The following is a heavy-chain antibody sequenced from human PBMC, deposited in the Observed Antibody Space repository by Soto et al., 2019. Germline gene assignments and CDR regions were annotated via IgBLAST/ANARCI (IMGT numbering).Heavy chain of an antibody. J-gene: IGHJ6*02. Sequence: GESLRLSCAASGFSFSTSTMNWVRQAPGKGLEWVSYISSGSTTIYYADSAKGLFTISRDNGKNSLYLQMNSLRDEDTAVYYCARVRRNDASDYYGMDVWGQGTKVTVSS. V-gene: IGHV3-48*02. CDR3: ARVRRNDASDYYGMDV. D-gene: IGHD1-1*01. CDR2: ISSGSTTI. CDR1: GFSFSTST.